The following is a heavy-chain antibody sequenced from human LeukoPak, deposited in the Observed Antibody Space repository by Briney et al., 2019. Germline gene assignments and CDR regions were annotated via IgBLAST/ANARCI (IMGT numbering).Heavy chain of an antibody. CDR1: GFTFSSYS. CDR2: ISSSSSTV. CDR3: AAYGSGRYRRFGY. V-gene: IGHV3-48*01. D-gene: IGHD3-10*01. J-gene: IGHJ4*02. Sequence: GGSLRLSCAASGFTFSSYSMNWVRQAPGKGLEWVSYISSSSSTVYYADSVKGRFTISRDNAKNSLYLQMNSLRAEDTAVYYCAAYGSGRYRRFGYWGQGTLVTVSS.